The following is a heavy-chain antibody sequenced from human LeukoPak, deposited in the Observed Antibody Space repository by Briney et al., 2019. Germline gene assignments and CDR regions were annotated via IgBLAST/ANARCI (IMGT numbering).Heavy chain of an antibody. V-gene: IGHV1-46*01. D-gene: IGHD2-2*01. CDR2: INPSGGST. CDR3: ARDKRYCSSTSCYFDYYYYYYGMDV. J-gene: IGHJ6*02. Sequence: ASVKVSCKASGYTFTSYYMHWVRQAPGQGLEWMGIINPSGGSTSYAQKFQGRVTMTRDTSISTAYMELSRLRSDDTAVYYCARDKRYCSSTSCYFDYYYYYYGMDVWGQGTTVTVSS. CDR1: GYTFTSYY.